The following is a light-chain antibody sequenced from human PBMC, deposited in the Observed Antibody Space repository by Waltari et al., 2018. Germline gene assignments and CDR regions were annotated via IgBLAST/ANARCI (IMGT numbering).Light chain of an antibody. Sequence: DIVMTQSPDSLDVSLGERATVNCKSSQSVLYSSNNKNYLAWYHQKAGQPPKLLIAWASTRESGVPDRFSGSGSGTNFTLTISSLQAEDVAVYYCQQYYNTPYTFGQGTKLEIK. J-gene: IGKJ2*01. CDR2: WAS. CDR3: QQYYNTPYT. CDR1: QSVLYSSNNKNY. V-gene: IGKV4-1*01.